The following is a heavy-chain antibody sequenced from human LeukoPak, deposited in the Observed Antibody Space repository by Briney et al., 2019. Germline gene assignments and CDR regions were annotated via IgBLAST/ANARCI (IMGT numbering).Heavy chain of an antibody. CDR1: GGSFSGCY. V-gene: IGHV4-34*01. Sequence: SETLSLTCAVYGGSFSGCYWSWIRQPPGKGLEWIGEINHSGSTNYNPSLKSRVTISVDTSKNQFSLKLSSVTAADTAVYYCASDETTVTISGFYWGQGTLVTVSS. CDR2: INHSGST. CDR3: ASDETTVTISGFY. J-gene: IGHJ4*02. D-gene: IGHD4-11*01.